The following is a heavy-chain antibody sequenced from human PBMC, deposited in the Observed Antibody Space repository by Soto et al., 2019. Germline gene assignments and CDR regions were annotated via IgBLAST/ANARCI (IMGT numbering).Heavy chain of an antibody. CDR2: ISYDGSNK. CDR1: GFTFSSSA. V-gene: IGHV3-30-3*01. D-gene: IGHD2-15*01. J-gene: IGHJ6*02. CDR3: ARDVGGGLLYYGMDV. Sequence: QVQLVESGGGVVQPGRSLRLSCAASGFTFSSSAMHWVRQAPGKGLEWVALISYDGSNKYYADSVKGRFTISRDNSKNTLYLQMNSLRAEDTAVYYCARDVGGGLLYYGMDVWGQGTTVTVSS.